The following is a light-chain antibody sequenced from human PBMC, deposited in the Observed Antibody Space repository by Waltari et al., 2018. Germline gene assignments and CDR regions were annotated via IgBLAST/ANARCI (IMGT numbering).Light chain of an antibody. CDR1: NANLGSNY. V-gene: IGLV1-47*01. Sequence: QSVLTQPPSASETPGQRVTISCSGSNANLGSNYLYWYQQLPGTAPKLLIYRKKPRPSGWPDRFSASKSGTSASLAIDGLRSEDEAIYYCASWDDSHYVFGPGTQVTVL. J-gene: IGLJ1*01. CDR2: RKK. CDR3: ASWDDSHYV.